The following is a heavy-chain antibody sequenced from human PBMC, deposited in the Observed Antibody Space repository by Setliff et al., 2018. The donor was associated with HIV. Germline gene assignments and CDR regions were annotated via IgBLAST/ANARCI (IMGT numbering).Heavy chain of an antibody. CDR1: GYTFTGYY. CDR3: VTGDGLRF. V-gene: IGHV1-2*02. CDR2: INPNSGGT. Sequence: ASVKVSCKASGYTFTGYYMHWVRQAPGQGLEWMGWINPNSGGTNYAQKFQGRVTMTRDTSISTAYLYLSSLRSEDTAVYYCVTGDGLRFWGQGTLVTVSS. D-gene: IGHD2-21*02. J-gene: IGHJ4*02.